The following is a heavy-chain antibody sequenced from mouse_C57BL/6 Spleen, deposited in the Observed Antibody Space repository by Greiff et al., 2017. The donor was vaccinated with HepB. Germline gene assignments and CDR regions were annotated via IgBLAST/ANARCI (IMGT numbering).Heavy chain of an antibody. Sequence: EVKVEESGGGLVQPGGSMKLSCVASGFTFSNYWMNWVRQSPEKGLEWVAQIRLKSDNYATHYAESVKGRFTISRDDSKSSVYLQMNNLRAEDTGIYYCTRGWVFDYWGQGTTLTVSS. J-gene: IGHJ2*01. V-gene: IGHV6-3*01. CDR1: GFTFSNYW. CDR3: TRGWVFDY. CDR2: IRLKSDNYAT. D-gene: IGHD3-3*01.